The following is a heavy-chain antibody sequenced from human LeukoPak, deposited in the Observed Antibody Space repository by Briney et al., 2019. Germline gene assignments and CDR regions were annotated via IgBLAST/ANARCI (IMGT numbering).Heavy chain of an antibody. Sequence: GGSLRLSCAASGFTFSSYWMSWVRQAPGKGLEWVANIKQDGSEKYYVDSVKGRFTISRDNAKNSLYLQMNSLRAEDTAVYYCARLSTIFGVVIGYFDYWGQGTLVTVSS. J-gene: IGHJ4*02. CDR2: IKQDGSEK. CDR1: GFTFSSYW. D-gene: IGHD3-3*01. V-gene: IGHV3-7*01. CDR3: ARLSTIFGVVIGYFDY.